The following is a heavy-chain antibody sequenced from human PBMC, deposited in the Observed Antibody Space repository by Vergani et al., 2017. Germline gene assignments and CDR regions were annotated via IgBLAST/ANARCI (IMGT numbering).Heavy chain of an antibody. CDR3: AKDLGTSSGGGWFDP. J-gene: IGHJ5*02. Sequence: EVQLEESGGGLVLPGRSLRLSCVASGFTSAGYAMHWVRQAPGKGLEWVSGISWNSNSIGYADSVKGRFTISRDNAKNSLYLQRNSLRAEDTAVYYCAKDLGTSSGGGWFDPWGQGTLVTVSS. CDR2: ISWNSNSI. CDR1: GFTSAGYA. V-gene: IGHV3-9*02. D-gene: IGHD6-6*01.